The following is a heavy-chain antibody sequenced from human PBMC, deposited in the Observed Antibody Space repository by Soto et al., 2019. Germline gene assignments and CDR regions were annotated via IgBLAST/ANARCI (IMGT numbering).Heavy chain of an antibody. J-gene: IGHJ6*02. CDR2: SIPISETT. CDR3: ARSQGSSTSLEIYYYYYYGMDV. V-gene: IGHV1-69*01. CDR1: GGTFSSYA. D-gene: IGHD2-2*01. Sequence: QVQLVQSGAEVKKPGSSVKVSCKASGGTFSSYAISWVRQAPGQGLEWMGGSIPISETTNYAQKFQGRVTITADECKSTAYMELSSLRSEDTAVDYCARSQGSSTSLEIYYYYYYGMDVWGQGTTVTVSS.